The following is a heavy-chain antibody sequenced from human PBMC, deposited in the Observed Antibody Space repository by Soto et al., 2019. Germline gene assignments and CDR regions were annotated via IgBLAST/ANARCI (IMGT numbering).Heavy chain of an antibody. Sequence: PGESLKISCKGSGYSFTSYWISWVRQMPGKGLEWMGRIDPSDSYTNYSPSFQGHVTISADKSISTAYLQWSSLKASDTAMYYCARGNYYDSSGYTSSPHYWGQGTLVTVSS. CDR3: ARGNYYDSSGYTSSPHY. V-gene: IGHV5-10-1*01. CDR2: IDPSDSYT. CDR1: GYSFTSYW. D-gene: IGHD3-22*01. J-gene: IGHJ4*02.